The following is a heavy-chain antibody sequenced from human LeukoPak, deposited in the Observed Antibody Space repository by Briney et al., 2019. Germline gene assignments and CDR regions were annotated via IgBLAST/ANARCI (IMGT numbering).Heavy chain of an antibody. D-gene: IGHD6-13*01. CDR1: GYTFTSYN. V-gene: IGHV1-8*01. J-gene: IGHJ4*02. Sequence: ASVKVSCKASGYTFTSYNINWVRQATGQGLEWMGWMNPNSGNTGYAQKFQGRVTMTRNTSISTAYMELSSLRSEDTAVYYCTRGRGSSWANFDYWGQGTLVTVSS. CDR3: TRGRGSSWANFDY. CDR2: MNPNSGNT.